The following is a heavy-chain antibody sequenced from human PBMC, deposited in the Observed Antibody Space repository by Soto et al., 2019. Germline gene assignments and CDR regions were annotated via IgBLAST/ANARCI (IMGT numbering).Heavy chain of an antibody. J-gene: IGHJ4*02. CDR3: ASTPLDYYDSSGYYDY. V-gene: IGHV3-21*01. Sequence: GVSLRLSCAASGFTFSSYSMNWVRQAPGKGLEWVSSISSSSSYIYYADSVKGRFTISRDNAKNSLYLQMNSLRAEDTAVYYCASTPLDYYDSSGYYDYWGQGTLVTVSS. D-gene: IGHD3-22*01. CDR2: ISSSSSYI. CDR1: GFTFSSYS.